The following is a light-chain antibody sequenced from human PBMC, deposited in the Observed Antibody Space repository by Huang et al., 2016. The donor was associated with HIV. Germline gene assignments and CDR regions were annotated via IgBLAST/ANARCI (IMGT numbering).Light chain of an antibody. J-gene: IGKJ1*01. CDR3: QQHSNWPPWT. CDR2: DTS. Sequence: EIVLTQSPATLYLSPGERATLSCRASQSVSSDLAWYQQKPGQAPRLLIYDTSSRSTGLPARFSGSGSGTDFTLTISSLEPEDFAVYYCQQHSNWPPWTFGQGTKVEIK. CDR1: QSVSSD. V-gene: IGKV3-11*01.